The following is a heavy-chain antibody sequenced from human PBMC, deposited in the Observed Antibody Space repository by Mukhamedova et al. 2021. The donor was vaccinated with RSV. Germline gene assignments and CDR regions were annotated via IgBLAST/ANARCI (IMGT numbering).Heavy chain of an antibody. D-gene: IGHD1-26*01. Sequence: VRQVPGKGLVWVSRIKSEGSETSYVDSVRGRFTISRDSAKNTVYLQMNSLRAEDTAVYYCARGWAGVSYAFDIWGQGTMVTVSS. CDR3: ARGWAGVSYAFDI. V-gene: IGHV3-74*01. J-gene: IGHJ3*02. CDR2: IKSEGSET.